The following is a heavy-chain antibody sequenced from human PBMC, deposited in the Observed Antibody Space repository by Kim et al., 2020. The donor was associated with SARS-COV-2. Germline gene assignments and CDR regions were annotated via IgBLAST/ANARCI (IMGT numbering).Heavy chain of an antibody. V-gene: IGHV3-9*01. Sequence: GGSLRLSCAASGFTFGDYAMHWVRQAPGKGLEWVSGISWNSGSIGYADSVKGRFTISRDNAKNSLYLQMNSLRAEDTALYYCAKVAVGARWHYYYYMDVWGKGTTVTVSS. J-gene: IGHJ6*03. CDR1: GFTFGDYA. D-gene: IGHD1-26*01. CDR2: ISWNSGSI. CDR3: AKVAVGARWHYYYYMDV.